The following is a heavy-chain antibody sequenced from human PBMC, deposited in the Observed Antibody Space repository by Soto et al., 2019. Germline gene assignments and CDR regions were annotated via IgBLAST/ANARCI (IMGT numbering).Heavy chain of an antibody. V-gene: IGHV4-59*01. CDR2: FYYGETT. CDR1: GASISDYF. J-gene: IGHJ4*02. Sequence: SETLSLTCTVAGASISDYFWTWIRQPPGKGLEWIGYFYYGETTNKKSSLNSRFTVSVDTSKSQFSLKVTSVTTTDTAVYYCARGTYCGSDCYWTLDYWGQGKMVT. CDR3: ARGTYCGSDCYWTLDY. D-gene: IGHD2-21*02.